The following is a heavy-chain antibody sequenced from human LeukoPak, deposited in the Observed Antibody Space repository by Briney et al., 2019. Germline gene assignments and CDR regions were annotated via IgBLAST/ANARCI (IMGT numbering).Heavy chain of an antibody. D-gene: IGHD1-26*01. V-gene: IGHV3-74*01. CDR1: GFTFSSYW. Sequence: GVSLRLSCAASGFTFSSYWMHWVRQAPGKGLVWVSRINSDGSSTSYADSVKGRFTISRDNAKNTLYLQMNSLRAEDTAVYYCAREVGATTPGDYWGQGTLVTVSS. CDR2: INSDGSST. J-gene: IGHJ4*02. CDR3: AREVGATTPGDY.